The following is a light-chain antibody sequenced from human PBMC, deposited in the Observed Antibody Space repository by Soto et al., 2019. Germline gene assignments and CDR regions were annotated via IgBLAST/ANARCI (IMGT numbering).Light chain of an antibody. Sequence: QYVLTQPPSASGSPGQSVTISCTGTSSDVGGYNYVSWYQQHPGTAPKLKIYDVNKRPSGVPDRFSGSKSGNTASLTVSRLQAEDEADYYCSSYAGSNNLVFGGGTKLTVL. CDR2: DVN. CDR3: SSYAGSNNLV. V-gene: IGLV2-8*01. J-gene: IGLJ3*02. CDR1: SSDVGGYNY.